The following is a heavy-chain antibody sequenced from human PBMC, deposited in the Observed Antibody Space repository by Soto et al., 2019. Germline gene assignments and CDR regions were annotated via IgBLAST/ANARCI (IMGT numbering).Heavy chain of an antibody. CDR2: IIPIFGTA. CDR1: GGTFSSYA. J-gene: IGHJ4*02. D-gene: IGHD1-26*01. Sequence: SVKVSCQASGGTFSSYAISWVRQAPRQGLEWMGGIIPIFGTANYAQKFQGRVTITADESTSTAYMELSSLRSEDTTVYYCARGVGASLFDYWGQGTLVTVSS. CDR3: ARGVGASLFDY. V-gene: IGHV1-69*13.